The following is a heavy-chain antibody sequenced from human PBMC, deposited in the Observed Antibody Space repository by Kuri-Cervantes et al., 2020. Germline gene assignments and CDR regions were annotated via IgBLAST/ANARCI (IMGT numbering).Heavy chain of an antibody. CDR1: GYTFTNYA. CDR3: ARDKCYYDSSGYYWGTCFDY. J-gene: IGHJ4*02. CDR2: VNGGNGNT. Sequence: ASVKVSCKTSGYTFTNYALHWVRQAPGQRLEWMGWVNGGNGNTKYSQKFQGRVTITADESTSTAYMELSSLRSEDTAVYYCARDKCYYDSSGYYWGTCFDYWGQGTLVTVSS. D-gene: IGHD3-22*01. V-gene: IGHV1-3*01.